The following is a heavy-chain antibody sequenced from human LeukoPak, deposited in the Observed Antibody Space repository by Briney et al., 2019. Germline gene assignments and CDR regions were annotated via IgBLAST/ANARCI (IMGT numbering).Heavy chain of an antibody. CDR2: IYYSGST. J-gene: IGHJ4*02. CDR1: GGPINNYY. Sequence: PSETLSLTCTVSGGPINNYYWSWIRRPPGQGLEWIGSIYYSGSTYYNPSLMSRVTISVDTSKNQFSLRLSSVTAADTAVYYCARLPRYCSGGSCNSGYFDYWGQGTLVTVSS. CDR3: ARLPRYCSGGSCNSGYFDY. V-gene: IGHV4-59*05. D-gene: IGHD2-15*01.